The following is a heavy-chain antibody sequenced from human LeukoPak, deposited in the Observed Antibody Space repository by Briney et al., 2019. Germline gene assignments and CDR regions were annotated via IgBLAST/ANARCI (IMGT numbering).Heavy chain of an antibody. J-gene: IGHJ3*02. Sequence: PGGSLRLSCAASGFTFSSYSMNWVRQAPGKGLEWVSYISSSSSTIYYADSVKGRFTISRDNAKNSLYLQMNSLRAEDTAVYYCARMGVYYDSSGPIWGQGTMVTVSS. CDR1: GFTFSSYS. CDR2: ISSSSSTI. D-gene: IGHD3-22*01. CDR3: ARMGVYYDSSGPI. V-gene: IGHV3-48*04.